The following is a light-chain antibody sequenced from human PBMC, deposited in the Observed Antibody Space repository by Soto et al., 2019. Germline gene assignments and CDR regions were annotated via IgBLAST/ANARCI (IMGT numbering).Light chain of an antibody. CDR3: KHRSDWPPICT. CDR1: ETISNQ. V-gene: IGKV3-11*01. Sequence: EVVLTQSPATLSLFPGESATLSCRASETISNQLAWYQQKPAQAPRLLMYDASHRVTCIPARFSGSGSGTDFTLIISSLEPADFAVYYCKHRSDWPPICTFGQGTKVDIK. CDR2: DAS. J-gene: IGKJ2*02.